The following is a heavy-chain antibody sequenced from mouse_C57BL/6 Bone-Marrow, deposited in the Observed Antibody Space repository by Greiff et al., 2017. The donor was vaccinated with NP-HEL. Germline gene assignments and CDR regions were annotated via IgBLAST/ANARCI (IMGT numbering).Heavy chain of an antibody. CDR1: GFTFSNYW. D-gene: IGHD3-2*02. CDR2: IRLKSDNYAT. Sequence: EVKVEESGGGLVQPGGSMKLSCVASGFTFSNYWMNWVRQSPEKGLEWVAQIRLKSDNYATHYAESVKGRFTISRDDSKSSVYLQMNNLRAEDTGIYYCTVQTAQATDYWRQGTTLTVSS. V-gene: IGHV6-3*01. CDR3: TVQTAQATDY. J-gene: IGHJ2*01.